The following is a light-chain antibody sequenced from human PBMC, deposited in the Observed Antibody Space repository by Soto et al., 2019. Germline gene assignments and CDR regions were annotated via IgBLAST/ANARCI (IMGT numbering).Light chain of an antibody. CDR2: GAS. CDR1: QSVSSSC. Sequence: EIVLTQSPGTLSLSPGERATLSCRASQSVSSSCLAWYQQRPGQAPRLLIYGASSRATAIPDRFSGSGSGTDFTLTICRLEPDDFTVYYCQWSDNSPPIFTFAPGTKVDIK. CDR3: QWSDNSPPIFT. V-gene: IGKV3-20*01. J-gene: IGKJ3*01.